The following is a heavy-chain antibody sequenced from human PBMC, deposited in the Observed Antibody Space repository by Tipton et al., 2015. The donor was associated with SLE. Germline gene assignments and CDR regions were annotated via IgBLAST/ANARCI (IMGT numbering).Heavy chain of an antibody. J-gene: IGHJ2*01. Sequence: LRLSCAVYGGSFSGYYWSWIRQPPGKGLEWIGEINHSGSANYNPSLKSRVTISVDTSKNQFSLKLSSVTAADTAVYYCAGSSSSLRYFDLWGRGTLVTVSS. CDR1: GGSFSGYY. D-gene: IGHD6-6*01. V-gene: IGHV4-34*01. CDR3: AGSSSSLRYFDL. CDR2: INHSGSA.